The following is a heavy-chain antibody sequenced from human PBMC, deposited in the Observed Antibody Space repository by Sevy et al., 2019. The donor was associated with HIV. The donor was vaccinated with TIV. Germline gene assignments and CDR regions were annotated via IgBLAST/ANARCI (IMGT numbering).Heavy chain of an antibody. J-gene: IGHJ4*02. CDR1: GFTFSDYY. V-gene: IGHV3-11*06. CDR3: ARGLVGANLGTDY. D-gene: IGHD1-26*01. Sequence: GGSLRLSCSASGFTFSDYYMNWIRQAPGKGLEWISYFSFSSNYIMYADSVTGRFTISRDNAKNSLYLQMNSLRAEDTAVYYCARGLVGANLGTDYWGQGSLVTVSS. CDR2: FSFSSNYI.